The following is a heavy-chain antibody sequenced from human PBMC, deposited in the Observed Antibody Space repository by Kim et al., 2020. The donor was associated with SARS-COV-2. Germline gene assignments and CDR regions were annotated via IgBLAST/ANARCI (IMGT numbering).Heavy chain of an antibody. D-gene: IGHD6-13*01. V-gene: IGHV3-11*01. Sequence: ADAVEGRFTISRENAKNTLYLQMNSLRAEDTAVYYCARVGSTVAAGSIDYWGQGTLVTVSS. CDR3: ARVGSTVAAGSIDY. J-gene: IGHJ4*02.